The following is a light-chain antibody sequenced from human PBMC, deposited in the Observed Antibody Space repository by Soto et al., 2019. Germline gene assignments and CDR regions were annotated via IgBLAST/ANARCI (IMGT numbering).Light chain of an antibody. CDR3: QPYNNWRPWT. CDR2: ATS. J-gene: IGKJ1*01. CDR1: QSVSGN. Sequence: EIVMTQSPATLSVSPGERATLSCRASQSVSGNLAWYQQKPGQPPRRLICATSSRPTGLPARFSGSGSGTEFTLTISNLQCEDFAVYYRQPYNNWRPWTFGQGTKVQIK. V-gene: IGKV3-15*01.